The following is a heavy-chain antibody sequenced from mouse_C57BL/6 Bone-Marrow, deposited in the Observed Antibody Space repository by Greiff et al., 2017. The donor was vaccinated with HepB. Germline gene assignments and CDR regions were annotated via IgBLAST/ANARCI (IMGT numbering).Heavy chain of an antibody. CDR1: GYSITSGYY. D-gene: IGHD1-1*01. V-gene: IGHV3-6*01. CDR2: ISYDGSN. CDR3: ASFITDY. J-gene: IGHJ4*01. Sequence: VQLKESGPGLVKPSQSLSLTCSVTGYSITSGYYWNWIRQFPGNKLEWMGYISYDGSNNYNPSLKNSITITRDTSKNQFFLKLNSVTTEDTATYYCASFITDYWGQGTSVTVSS.